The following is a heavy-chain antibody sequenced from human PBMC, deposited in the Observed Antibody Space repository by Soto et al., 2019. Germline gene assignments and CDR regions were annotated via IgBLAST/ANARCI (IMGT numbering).Heavy chain of an antibody. Sequence: LSLTCAVYGGSFSGYYWSWIRQPPGKGLEWIGEINHSGSTNYNPSLKSRVTISVDTSKNQFSLKLSSVTAADTAVYYCARQHIVVVTAILPNYYYGMDVWGQGTTVTVSS. D-gene: IGHD2-21*02. CDR3: ARQHIVVVTAILPNYYYGMDV. CDR1: GGSFSGYY. J-gene: IGHJ6*02. CDR2: INHSGST. V-gene: IGHV4-34*01.